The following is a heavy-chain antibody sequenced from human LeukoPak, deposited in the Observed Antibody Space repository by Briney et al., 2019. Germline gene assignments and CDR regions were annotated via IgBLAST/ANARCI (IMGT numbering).Heavy chain of an antibody. D-gene: IGHD3-16*01. CDR2: TSSSSGSI. V-gene: IGHV3-21*01. Sequence: GGSLRLSCAASGFTFSTYSMNWVRQAPGRGLEWVSSTSSSSGSIYYANSMKGRFTVSRDNAKNSLYLQMNSLRAEDTAVYYCARGGRMNWFFDLWGRGTLVSVSS. CDR1: GFTFSTYS. CDR3: ARGGRMNWFFDL. J-gene: IGHJ2*01.